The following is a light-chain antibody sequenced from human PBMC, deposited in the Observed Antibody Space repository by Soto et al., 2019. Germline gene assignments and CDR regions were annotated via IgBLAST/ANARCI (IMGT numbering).Light chain of an antibody. CDR3: QQYGDSPFT. CDR1: ESISSKS. CDR2: GAS. V-gene: IGKV3-20*01. Sequence: EIVLTQSPGTLSLSPGERATLSCRAIESISSKSLAWYQQKPGQAPRLLIYGASTRASGIPDRFSGSGSGTEFALTISRLEPEDFALYYCQQYGDSPFTFGPGTRVDMK. J-gene: IGKJ3*01.